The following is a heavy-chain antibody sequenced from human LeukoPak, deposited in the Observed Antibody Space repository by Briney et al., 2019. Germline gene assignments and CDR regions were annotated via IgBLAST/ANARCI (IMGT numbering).Heavy chain of an antibody. V-gene: IGHV3-43D*03. D-gene: IGHD2-15*01. J-gene: IGHJ6*03. CDR1: GFTFDDYV. CDR3: AKDAGARGGPGYYYYYMDV. CDR2: ISWDGGST. Sequence: GGSLRLSCAASGFTFDDYVMHWVRQAPGKGLEWVSLISWDGGSTYYADSVKGRFTISRDNSKNSLYLQMNSLRAEDTALYYCAKDAGARGGPGYYYYYMDVWGKGTTVTVSS.